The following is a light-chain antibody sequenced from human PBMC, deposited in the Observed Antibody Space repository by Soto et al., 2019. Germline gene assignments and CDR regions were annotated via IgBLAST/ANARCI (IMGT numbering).Light chain of an antibody. CDR2: DVS. CDR3: SSYTSSSTRV. Sequence: QSALTQPASVSGSPGQSITISCTGTSSDVGGYNYVSWYQQHPGKAPKLMIYDVSNRPSGVSNRFSGSKSGNTASLTISGRQAEDEADYYCSSYTSSSTRVFGGGTTLTVL. J-gene: IGLJ2*01. CDR1: SSDVGGYNY. V-gene: IGLV2-14*01.